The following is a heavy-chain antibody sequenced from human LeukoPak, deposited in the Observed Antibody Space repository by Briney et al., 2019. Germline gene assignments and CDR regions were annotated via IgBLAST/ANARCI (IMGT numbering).Heavy chain of an antibody. CDR2: INPNSGGT. D-gene: IGHD2-2*01. CDR1: GYTFTGYY. CDR3: ARDLSQLDYGMDV. Sequence: ASVKVSCKASGYTFTGYYMHWVRQAPGQGLEWTGWINPNSGGTNYAQKFQGRVTMTRDTSISTAYMELSRLRSDDTAVYYCARDLSQLDYGMDVWGQGTTVTVSS. V-gene: IGHV1-2*02. J-gene: IGHJ6*02.